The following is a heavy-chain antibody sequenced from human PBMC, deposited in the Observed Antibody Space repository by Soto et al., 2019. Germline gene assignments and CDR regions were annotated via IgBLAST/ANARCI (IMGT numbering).Heavy chain of an antibody. D-gene: IGHD2-8*01. CDR2: ISGYNGDT. CDR3: AKNGQPPYYYYGLDV. J-gene: IGHJ6*02. Sequence: QGQLVQSGAEVKKPGASVKVSCKASGYTFTRYGISWVRQAPGQGLEWMGWISGYNGDTKYAQKFQGRVTQIIATSTSTAFMELRSLTSDDTAVYYCAKNGQPPYYYYGLDVWGQGTTVTVSS. V-gene: IGHV1-18*01. CDR1: GYTFTRYG.